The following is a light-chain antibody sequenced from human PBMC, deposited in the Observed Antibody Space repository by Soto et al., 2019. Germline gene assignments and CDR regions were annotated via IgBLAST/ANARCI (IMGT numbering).Light chain of an antibody. Sequence: QSALTQPPSVSGAPGQRVTISCTGSSSNIGAGYDVHWYQQLPGTAPKLLIYGNSNRPSGVPDRFSDSKSGTPPSLASTGLQAEHQGDYYRQSYHTSLPGLVLGTGTKDTL. V-gene: IGLV1-40*01. CDR2: GNS. CDR1: SSNIGAGYD. J-gene: IGLJ1*01. CDR3: QSYHTSLPGLV.